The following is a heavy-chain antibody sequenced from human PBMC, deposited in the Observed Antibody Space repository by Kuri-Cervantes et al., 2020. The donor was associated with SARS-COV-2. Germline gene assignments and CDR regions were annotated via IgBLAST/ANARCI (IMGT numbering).Heavy chain of an antibody. CDR1: GYTFTGYY. CDR3: ARGSYYYHYYYMDV. Sequence: ASVKVSCKASGYTFTGYYMHWVRQAPGQGLEWMGWINPNSGGTNYAQKFQGRVTMTRDTSISTAYMELSRLRSDDTAVYYCARGSYYYHYYYMDVWGKGTTVTVSS. CDR2: INPNSGGT. J-gene: IGHJ6*03. V-gene: IGHV1-2*02.